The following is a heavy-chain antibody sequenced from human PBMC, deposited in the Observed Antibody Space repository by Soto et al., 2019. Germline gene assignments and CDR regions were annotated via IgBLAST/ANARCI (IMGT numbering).Heavy chain of an antibody. CDR1: GFTFSSYA. CDR2: ISYDGSNK. J-gene: IGHJ6*02. Sequence: QVQLVESGGGVVQPGRSLRLSCAASGFTFSSYAMHWVRQAPGKGLEWVAVISYDGSNKYYADSVKGRFTISRDNSKNTLYLQMNSLRAEDRAVYYCARDRRAAMHSGYYYYGMDVWGQGTTVTVSS. D-gene: IGHD5-18*01. V-gene: IGHV3-30-3*01. CDR3: ARDRRAAMHSGYYYYGMDV.